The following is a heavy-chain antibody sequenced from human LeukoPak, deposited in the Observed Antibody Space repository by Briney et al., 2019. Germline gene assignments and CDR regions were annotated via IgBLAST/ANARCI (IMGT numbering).Heavy chain of an antibody. D-gene: IGHD6-6*01. CDR3: AKAAGERYSSSSGTYYYYYGMDV. J-gene: IGHJ6*02. Sequence: PGGSLRLSCAASGFTFSSYAMSWVRQAPGKGLEWVSAISGSGGSTYYADPVKGRFTISRDNSKNTLYLQMNSLRAEDTAVYYCAKAAGERYSSSSGTYYYYYGMDVWGQGTTVTVSS. CDR2: ISGSGGST. CDR1: GFTFSSYA. V-gene: IGHV3-23*01.